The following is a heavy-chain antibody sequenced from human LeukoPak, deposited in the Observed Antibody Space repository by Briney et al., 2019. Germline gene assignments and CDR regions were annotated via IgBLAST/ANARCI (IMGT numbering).Heavy chain of an antibody. CDR2: INPNSGGT. CDR1: GYTFTGYY. CDR3: ARGLYSGYELDY. Sequence: ASVKVSCKASGYTFTGYYMHWVRQAPGQGLEWMGWINPNSGGTTYAQKFQGWVTMTRDTSISTAYMELSRLRSDDTAVYYCARGLYSGYELDYWGQGTLVTVSS. J-gene: IGHJ4*02. D-gene: IGHD5-12*01. V-gene: IGHV1-2*04.